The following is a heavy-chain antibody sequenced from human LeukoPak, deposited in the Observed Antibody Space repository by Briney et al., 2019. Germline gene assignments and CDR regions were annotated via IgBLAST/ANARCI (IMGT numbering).Heavy chain of an antibody. CDR3: ARDRGPAHSGWHGPPSNWFDP. J-gene: IGHJ5*02. V-gene: IGHV1-2*02. CDR2: INPKSGGT. Sequence: ASVKVSCKASGYTFTGYYMHWVRQAPGQGLEWMGWINPKSGGTNYAQKFQGRVTMTRDTSISTAYMELSRLRSDDTAVYYCARDRGPAHSGWHGPPSNWFDPWGQGTLVTVSS. D-gene: IGHD6-19*01. CDR1: GYTFTGYY.